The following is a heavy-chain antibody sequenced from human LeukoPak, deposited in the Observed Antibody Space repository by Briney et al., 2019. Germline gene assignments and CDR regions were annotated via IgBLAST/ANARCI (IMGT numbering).Heavy chain of an antibody. CDR1: GITLSNYG. Sequence: AGGSLRLSCAVSGITLSNYGMNWVRQAPGKGLEWVAGISGSGGSTNYADSVKGRFTNSRDNSKNTLYLQMNSLRAEDTAVYFCAKRGVVIRVILVGFHKEAYYFDSWGQGALVTVSS. J-gene: IGHJ4*02. D-gene: IGHD3-22*01. CDR2: ISGSGGST. V-gene: IGHV3-23*01. CDR3: AKRGVVIRVILVGFHKEAYYFDS.